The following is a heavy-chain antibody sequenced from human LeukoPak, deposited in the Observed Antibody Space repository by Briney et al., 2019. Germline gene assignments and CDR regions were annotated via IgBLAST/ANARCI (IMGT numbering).Heavy chain of an antibody. CDR3: ARDYVSSGWYGFWMDAFDI. Sequence: ASVKVSCKASGYTFTSYDINWVRQATGQGLEWMGWMNPNSGKTGYAQKFQGRVTMTRNTSISTAYRELSSLTSEDTAVYYCARDYVSSGWYGFWMDAFDIWGQGTMVTVSS. CDR1: GYTFTSYD. D-gene: IGHD6-19*01. CDR2: MNPNSGKT. J-gene: IGHJ3*02. V-gene: IGHV1-8*01.